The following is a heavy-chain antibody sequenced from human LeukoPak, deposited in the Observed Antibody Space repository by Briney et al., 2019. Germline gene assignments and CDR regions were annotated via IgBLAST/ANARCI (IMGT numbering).Heavy chain of an antibody. CDR1: GFNFDDYA. D-gene: IGHD1-26*01. V-gene: IGHV3-9*01. Sequence: GRSLRLSCVASGFNFDDYAMHWVRQAPGKGLEWVSGIIWNGGNLGYADSVEGRFTISRDKAKNSLFLQMNSLRAGDTAVYFCAKGQRWELPIDYWGQGTLVSVSS. CDR3: AKGQRWELPIDY. J-gene: IGHJ4*02. CDR2: IIWNGGNL.